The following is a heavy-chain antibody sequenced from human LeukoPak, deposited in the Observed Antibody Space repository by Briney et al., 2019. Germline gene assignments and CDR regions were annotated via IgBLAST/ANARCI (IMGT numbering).Heavy chain of an antibody. Sequence: SVKVSCKASGGTFSSYAISWVRQAPGQGLEWMGRIMPILGIANYAQKFQGRVTITADKSTSTAYMELSSLRSEDTAVYYCARDGYSVLFDYWGQGTLVTVSS. J-gene: IGHJ4*02. CDR1: GGTFSSYA. CDR2: IMPILGIA. V-gene: IGHV1-69*04. CDR3: ARDGYSVLFDY. D-gene: IGHD5-24*01.